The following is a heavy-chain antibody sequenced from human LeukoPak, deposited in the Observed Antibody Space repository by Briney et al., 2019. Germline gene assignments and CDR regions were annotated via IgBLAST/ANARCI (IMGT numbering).Heavy chain of an antibody. V-gene: IGHV4-59*02. CDR1: GGSVSDYY. CDR2: IYYTGST. CDR3: ARDPSEFLRYFDWLSTPFDY. D-gene: IGHD3-9*01. J-gene: IGHJ4*02. Sequence: SETLSLTCTISGGSVSDYYWSWIRQSPGKGLEWIGYIYYTGSTTYNPSLKSRATMSADTSKNQFSLNLNSVTAADTAVYYCARDPSEFLRYFDWLSTPFDYWGQGTLVTVSS.